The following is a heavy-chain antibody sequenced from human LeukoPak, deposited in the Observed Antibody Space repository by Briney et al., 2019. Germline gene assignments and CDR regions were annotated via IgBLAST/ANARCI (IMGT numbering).Heavy chain of an antibody. CDR3: ARAMLRGLLDAFDI. CDR2: IKQDGSEK. V-gene: IGHV3-7*01. Sequence: GGSLRLSCAASGFTFSSYWMSWVRQAPGKGLEWVANIKQDGSEKYYVDSVKGRFTISRDNAKNSLFLQMNSLRVEDTAVYYCARAMLRGLLDAFDIWGQGTMVTVSS. CDR1: GFTFSSYW. D-gene: IGHD3-10*01. J-gene: IGHJ3*02.